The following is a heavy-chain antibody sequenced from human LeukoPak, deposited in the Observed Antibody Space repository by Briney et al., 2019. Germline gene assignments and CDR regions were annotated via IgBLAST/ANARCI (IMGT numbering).Heavy chain of an antibody. Sequence: ASVKVPCKASGYTFTSYAMHWVRQAPGQRLEWMGWINAGNGNTKYSQKFQGRVTITRDTSASTAYMELSSLRSEDTAVYYCAREDYYYDTSKGFDPWGQGTLVTVSS. CDR1: GYTFTSYA. CDR2: INAGNGNT. D-gene: IGHD3-22*01. CDR3: AREDYYYDTSKGFDP. J-gene: IGHJ5*02. V-gene: IGHV1-3*01.